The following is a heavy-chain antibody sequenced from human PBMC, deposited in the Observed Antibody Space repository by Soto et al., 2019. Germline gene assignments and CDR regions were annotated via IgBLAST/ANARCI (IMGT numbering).Heavy chain of an antibody. CDR3: ARRSMVSSALFYYYGVDV. Sequence: SETLSLTCTVSGGSISSGDYYWSWIRQPPGKGLEWIGYIYYSGSTYYNPSLKSRVTISVDTSKNQFSLKLSSVTAADTAVYYCARRSMVSSALFYYYGVDVWGQGTTVTVSS. D-gene: IGHD5-18*01. CDR1: GGSISSGDYY. V-gene: IGHV4-30-4*01. CDR2: IYYSGST. J-gene: IGHJ6*02.